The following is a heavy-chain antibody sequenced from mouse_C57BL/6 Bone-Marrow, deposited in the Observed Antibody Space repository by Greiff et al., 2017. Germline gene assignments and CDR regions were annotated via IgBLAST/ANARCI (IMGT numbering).Heavy chain of an antibody. J-gene: IGHJ2*01. CDR2: IYPGSGST. D-gene: IGHD2-4*01. V-gene: IGHV1-55*01. CDR1: GYTFTSYW. CDR3: AREGLRRGGFDY. Sequence: QVQLQQPGAELVKPGASVKMSCKASGYTFTSYWITWVKQRPGQGLEWIGDIYPGSGSTNYNEKFKSKATLTVDTSSSTAYMQLSSLTSEDSAVYYGAREGLRRGGFDYWGQGTTLTVSS.